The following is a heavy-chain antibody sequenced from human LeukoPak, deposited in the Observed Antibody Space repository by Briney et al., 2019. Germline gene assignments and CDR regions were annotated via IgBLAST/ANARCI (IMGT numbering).Heavy chain of an antibody. CDR1: GFIFGDHA. J-gene: IGHJ6*02. CDR2: IRSKTYRGTT. V-gene: IGHV3-49*04. CDR3: SRGTIQLWLHNGMDV. Sequence: GRSLSLSCTTSGFIFGDHAMSWVRQAPGKGLEGVGFIRSKTYRGTTEYAASVKDRLTISRDESRSIAYLQMNSLKIEDTAVYFCSRGTIQLWLHNGMDVWGQGTTVTVSS. D-gene: IGHD5-18*01.